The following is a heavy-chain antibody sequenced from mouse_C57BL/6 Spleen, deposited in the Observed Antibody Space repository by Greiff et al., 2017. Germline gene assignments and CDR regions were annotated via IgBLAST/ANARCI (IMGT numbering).Heavy chain of an antibody. CDR2: IYPYNGVS. CDR1: GYSFTGYY. V-gene: IGHV1-31*01. Sequence: EVKLMESGPELVKPGASVKISCKASGYSFTGYYMHWVKQSHGNILDWIGYIYPYNGVSSYNQKFKGKATLTVDKSSSTAYMELRSLTSEDSAVYYCARPPGYYGNYVGYWGQGTTLTVSS. D-gene: IGHD2-1*01. CDR3: ARPPGYYGNYVGY. J-gene: IGHJ2*01.